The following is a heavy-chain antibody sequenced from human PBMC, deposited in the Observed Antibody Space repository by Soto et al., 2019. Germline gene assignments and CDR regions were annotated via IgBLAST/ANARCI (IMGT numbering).Heavy chain of an antibody. CDR2: ISAYNGNT. Sequence: ASVKVSCKASGYTFTSYAMHWVRQAPGQGLEWMGWISAYNGNTNYAQKLQGRVTMTTDTSTSTAYMELRSLRSDDTAVYYCARIGRVRGALSSESDYWGQGTLVTVSS. CDR3: ARIGRVRGALSSESDY. V-gene: IGHV1-18*01. J-gene: IGHJ4*02. CDR1: GYTFTSYA. D-gene: IGHD3-10*01.